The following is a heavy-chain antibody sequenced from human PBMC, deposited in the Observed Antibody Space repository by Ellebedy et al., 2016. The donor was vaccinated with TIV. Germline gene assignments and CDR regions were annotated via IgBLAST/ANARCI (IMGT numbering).Heavy chain of an antibody. CDR2: IKQDGSEK. D-gene: IGHD6-19*01. Sequence: GESLKISCAASGFTFSNYWMSWVRQAPGKGLEWVANIKQDGSEKYYVDSVKGRFSISRDNDKNSLYVQMNSLRDEDTAVYYCARDQWLGRAYYFDSWGQGTLVTVSS. CDR1: GFTFSNYW. CDR3: ARDQWLGRAYYFDS. V-gene: IGHV3-7*01. J-gene: IGHJ4*02.